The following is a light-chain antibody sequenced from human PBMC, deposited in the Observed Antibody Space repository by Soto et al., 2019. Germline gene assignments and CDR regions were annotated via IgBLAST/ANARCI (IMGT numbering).Light chain of an antibody. J-gene: IGLJ2*01. Sequence: QLVLTQPPSASGTPGQRVTVSCSGSSSNIGSNYVYWYQQLPGTAPKLLIYNNNQRPSGVPDRFSGSKSGTSASLAISGLRSEDEADYYCAAWDDSLSGVAFGGGTKVTVL. V-gene: IGLV1-47*02. CDR1: SSNIGSNY. CDR3: AAWDDSLSGVA. CDR2: NNN.